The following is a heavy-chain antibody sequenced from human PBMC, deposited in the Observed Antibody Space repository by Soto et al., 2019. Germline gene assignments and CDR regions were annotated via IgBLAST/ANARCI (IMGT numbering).Heavy chain of an antibody. Sequence: GGSLRLSCAASGFTFSSYGMHWVRQAPGKWLEWVAVIWYDGSNKYYADSVKGRFTISRDNSKNTLYLQMNSLRAEDTAVYYCARDGYYDFWSGYSYYYYGMDVWGQGTTVTVSS. CDR2: IWYDGSNK. CDR3: ARDGYYDFWSGYSYYYYGMDV. D-gene: IGHD3-3*01. V-gene: IGHV3-33*01. CDR1: GFTFSSYG. J-gene: IGHJ6*02.